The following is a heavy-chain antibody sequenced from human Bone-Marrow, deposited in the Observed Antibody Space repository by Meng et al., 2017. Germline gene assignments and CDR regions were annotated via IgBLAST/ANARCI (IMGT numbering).Heavy chain of an antibody. CDR1: GGSFSGYY. CDR2: INHSGST. CDR3: ARGGVVAATNPKFDY. V-gene: IGHV4-34*01. D-gene: IGHD2-15*01. Sequence: VQLQQWGAGLLKPSETLSLTCAVYGGSFSGYYWSWIRQPPGKGLEWIGEINHSGSTNYNPSLKSRVTISVDTSKNQFSLKLSSVTAADTAVYYCARGGVVAATNPKFDYWGQGTLVTVSS. J-gene: IGHJ4*02.